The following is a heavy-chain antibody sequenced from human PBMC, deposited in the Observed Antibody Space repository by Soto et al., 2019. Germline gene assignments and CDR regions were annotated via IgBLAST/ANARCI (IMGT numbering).Heavy chain of an antibody. V-gene: IGHV3-23*01. CDR1: GFTFSTYA. J-gene: IGHJ4*02. CDR2: VSASGLNT. Sequence: GGSLRLSCAASGFTFSTYAMAWVRQAPGKGLEWVSGVSASGLNTDYADSVEGRFTISRDNSKKTLYLQMNSLRPDDTAVYYCAKSPSSYSEIDYWGQGTLVTVSS. D-gene: IGHD5-12*01. CDR3: AKSPSSYSEIDY.